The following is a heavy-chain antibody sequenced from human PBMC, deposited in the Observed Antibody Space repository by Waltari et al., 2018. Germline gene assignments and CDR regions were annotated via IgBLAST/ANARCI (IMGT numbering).Heavy chain of an antibody. CDR3: ATYIGASLGTASFDV. V-gene: IGHV4-39*01. CDR1: GASITSNRHY. Sequence: QLQLHESGPGLVKPSETLSLTCHVSGASITSNRHYWGWIRQPPGQGLELIGTMSYSGATYIGPCLKSRVTISRDTSRDQRSLKLDSVTAADTAVYYCATYIGASLGTASFDVWGQGTMVTVSS. CDR2: MSYSGAT. J-gene: IGHJ3*01. D-gene: IGHD5-12*01.